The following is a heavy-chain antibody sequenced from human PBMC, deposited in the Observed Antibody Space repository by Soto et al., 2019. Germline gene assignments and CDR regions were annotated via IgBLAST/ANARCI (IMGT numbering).Heavy chain of an antibody. J-gene: IGHJ4*02. V-gene: IGHV3-30*18. D-gene: IGHD6-13*01. Sequence: PGGSLSLSCAVSGFTFSTNGMHWVRQAPGKGLEWVAVISYDGSNKYYADSVKGRFTISRDNSKNTLYLQMNSLRAEDTAVYYCAKDRGERQQLVPPDYWGQGTLVTVSS. CDR3: AKDRGERQQLVPPDY. CDR2: ISYDGSNK. CDR1: GFTFSTNG.